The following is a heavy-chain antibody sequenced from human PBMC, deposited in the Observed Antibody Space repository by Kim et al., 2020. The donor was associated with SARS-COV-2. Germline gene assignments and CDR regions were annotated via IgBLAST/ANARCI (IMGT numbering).Heavy chain of an antibody. CDR3: ARVGSYGLSFDY. D-gene: IGHD5-18*01. V-gene: IGHV1-2*02. J-gene: IGHJ4*02. Sequence: YAQRFQGRVTMTRDTSISTAYMELSRLRSDDTAVYYCARVGSYGLSFDYWGQGTLVTVSS.